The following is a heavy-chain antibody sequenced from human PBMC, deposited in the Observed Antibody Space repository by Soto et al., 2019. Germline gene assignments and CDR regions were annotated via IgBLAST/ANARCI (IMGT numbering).Heavy chain of an antibody. Sequence: EVQLVESGGGLVQPGGSLRLSCAASGFTFSTYSMNWVRQAPGKGLEWVSHISSSSSPIYYADSVKGRFTISRDNAKNSLYLQLTSLRDEDTAVYYCATERWSGNEFDYWGQGTQVTVSS. D-gene: IGHD5-12*01. CDR1: GFTFSTYS. CDR2: ISSSSSPI. CDR3: ATERWSGNEFDY. V-gene: IGHV3-48*02. J-gene: IGHJ4*02.